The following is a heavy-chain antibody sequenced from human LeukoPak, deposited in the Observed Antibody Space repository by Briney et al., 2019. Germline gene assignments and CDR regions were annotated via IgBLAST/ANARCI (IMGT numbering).Heavy chain of an antibody. CDR1: GYTFTSYY. V-gene: IGHV1-46*01. Sequence: ASVKVSCKASGYTFTSYYMHWVRQAPGQGLEWMGIINPSGGSTGYAQKFQGRVTMTRDMSTSTVYMELSSLRSEDTAVYYCARDFDIAAAGTAWFDPWGQGTLVTVSS. D-gene: IGHD6-13*01. CDR2: INPSGGST. J-gene: IGHJ5*02. CDR3: ARDFDIAAAGTAWFDP.